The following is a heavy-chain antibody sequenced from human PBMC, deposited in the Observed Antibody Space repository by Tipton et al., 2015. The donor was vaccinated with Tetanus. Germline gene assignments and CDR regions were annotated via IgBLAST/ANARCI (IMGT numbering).Heavy chain of an antibody. CDR1: GFNFKTLG. V-gene: IGHV3-48*01. CDR2: ISSSGTTM. D-gene: IGHD6-13*01. J-gene: IGHJ6*02. Sequence: SLRLSCAASGFNFKTLGINWVRQAPGKGLEWISYISSSGTTMYYADSVKGRFTISRDSSKNTVYLEMNSLRAEDTAVYYCAGDAVRQQVGGAQWYYLGMDVWGQGTTVTVSS. CDR3: AGDAVRQQVGGAQWYYLGMDV.